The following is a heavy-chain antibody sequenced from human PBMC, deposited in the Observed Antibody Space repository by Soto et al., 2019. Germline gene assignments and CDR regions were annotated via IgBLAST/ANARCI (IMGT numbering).Heavy chain of an antibody. CDR1: GFTFSSYG. Sequence: QVQLVESGGGVDQPGRSLRLSCAASGFTFSSYGMHWVRQAPGKGLEWVAVISYDGSNKYYADSVKGRFTISRDNSKNTLYLQMNSLRAEDTAMYYCAKSHFKAAAGGEGSYYGMDVWGQGTTVTVSS. V-gene: IGHV3-30*18. J-gene: IGHJ6*02. CDR3: AKSHFKAAAGGEGSYYGMDV. D-gene: IGHD6-13*01. CDR2: ISYDGSNK.